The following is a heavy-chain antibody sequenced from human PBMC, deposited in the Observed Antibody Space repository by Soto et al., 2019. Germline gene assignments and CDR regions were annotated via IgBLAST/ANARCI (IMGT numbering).Heavy chain of an antibody. CDR2: INQDGSGK. D-gene: IGHD2-2*01. CDR3: ARALTTVASF. J-gene: IGHJ4*02. CDR1: GVTCSSYG. Sequence: AGGSLRLSCAASGVTCSSYGMHLVRQAPGKGLEWVANINQDGSGKYYVDSVKGRFTISRDNAKNSLYLQMDSLRAEDTALYYCARALTTVASFWGQGTLVTVSS. V-gene: IGHV3-7*01.